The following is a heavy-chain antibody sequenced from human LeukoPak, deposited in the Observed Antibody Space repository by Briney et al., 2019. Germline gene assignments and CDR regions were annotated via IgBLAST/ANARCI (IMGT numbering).Heavy chain of an antibody. CDR3: ARALGDFHWLPLFDY. CDR1: GYSISSGYY. CDR2: IYHSGST. D-gene: IGHD3-9*01. J-gene: IGHJ4*02. Sequence: SETLSLTCAVSGYSISSGYYWGWIRQPPGKGLEWIGSIYHSGSTYYNPSLKSRVTISVDTSKNQFSLKLSSVTAADTAVYYCARALGDFHWLPLFDYWGQGTLVTVSS. V-gene: IGHV4-38-2*01.